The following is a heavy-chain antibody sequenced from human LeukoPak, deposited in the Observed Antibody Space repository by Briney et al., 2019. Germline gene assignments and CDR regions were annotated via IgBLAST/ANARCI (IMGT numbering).Heavy chain of an antibody. J-gene: IGHJ6*03. D-gene: IGHD6-6*01. CDR1: GFTFDDYA. CDR3: ARVASIRYYYYMDV. Sequence: SGGSLRLSCAASGFTFDDYAMHWVRQAPGKGLEWVSGINWNGGSTGFADSVKGRFTISRDNAKNSLYLQMNSLRAEDTALYYCARVASIRYYYYMDVWGKGTTVTVSS. V-gene: IGHV3-20*04. CDR2: INWNGGST.